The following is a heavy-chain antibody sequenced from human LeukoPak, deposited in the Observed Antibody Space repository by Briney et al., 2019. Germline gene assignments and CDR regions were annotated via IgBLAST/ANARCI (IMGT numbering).Heavy chain of an antibody. Sequence: GGSLSLSCAATGFTFSNYEIHWGRQAPGKGLEWVAFISDDGSRQHYADSVKGRFTISRDNSKNTLNLQMNSLRAEDTAVYYCVKDRTGTYTLDYWGQGTLGTVSS. J-gene: IGHJ4*02. CDR1: GFTFSNYE. CDR2: ISDDGSRQ. V-gene: IGHV3-30-3*01. D-gene: IGHD3-10*01. CDR3: VKDRTGTYTLDY.